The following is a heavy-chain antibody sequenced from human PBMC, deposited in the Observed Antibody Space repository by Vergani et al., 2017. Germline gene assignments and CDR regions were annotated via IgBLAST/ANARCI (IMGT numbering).Heavy chain of an antibody. D-gene: IGHD4-17*01. Sequence: QVQLVQSGAEVKKPGASVKVSCKASGYTFSTCGISWVRQAPGQGLEWMGWISAYNGNTNYPEKFQGRLTMTTDTSARTAYMELRSLRSDDTAVYYCARVSFFFGTATDALAFWGQVTLVTVSS. CDR1: GYTFSTCG. CDR2: ISAYNGNT. CDR3: ARVSFFFGTATDALAF. J-gene: IGHJ4*02. V-gene: IGHV1-18*01.